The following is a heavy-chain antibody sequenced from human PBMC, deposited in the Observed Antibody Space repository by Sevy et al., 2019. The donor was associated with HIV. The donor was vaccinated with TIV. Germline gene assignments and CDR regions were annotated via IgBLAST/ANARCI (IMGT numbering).Heavy chain of an antibody. CDR3: ARLAIFGVVGGYGMDV. V-gene: IGHV4-39*01. Sequence: SETLSLTCTVSGGSISSSSYYWGWIRQPPGKGLEWIGSIYYSGSTYYNQSLKSRVTISVDTSKNQFSLKLSSVTAADTAVYYCARLAIFGVVGGYGMDVWGQGTTVTVSS. J-gene: IGHJ6*02. CDR2: IYYSGST. D-gene: IGHD3-3*01. CDR1: GGSISSSSYY.